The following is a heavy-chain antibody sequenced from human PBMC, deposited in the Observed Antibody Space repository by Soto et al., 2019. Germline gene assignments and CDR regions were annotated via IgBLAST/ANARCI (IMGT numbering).Heavy chain of an antibody. Sequence: ASVKVSCKASSYTFSSYAINWLRQFPGQGLEWMGWIATFNGDTKYAQKFQGRVTMTADTSTSTAYMELTGLKFDDTAVYYCARGGFSSSIRFDYWGQGTLVTVSS. V-gene: IGHV1-18*01. D-gene: IGHD6-6*01. CDR1: SYTFSSYA. CDR3: ARGGFSSSIRFDY. J-gene: IGHJ4*01. CDR2: IATFNGDT.